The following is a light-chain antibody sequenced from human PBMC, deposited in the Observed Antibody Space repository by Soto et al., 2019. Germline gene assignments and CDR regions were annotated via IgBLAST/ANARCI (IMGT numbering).Light chain of an antibody. CDR3: QSYHSSLSGSYV. Sequence: QPVLTQPPSVSGAPGQRVTISCTGSSSNIGAGYDVHWYQRLPGTAPKVLIYSNNNRPSGVPDRFSGSKSGTSASLAITGLQAEDEADYYCQSYHSSLSGSYVFGTGTKLTVL. CDR2: SNN. J-gene: IGLJ1*01. V-gene: IGLV1-40*01. CDR1: SSNIGAGYD.